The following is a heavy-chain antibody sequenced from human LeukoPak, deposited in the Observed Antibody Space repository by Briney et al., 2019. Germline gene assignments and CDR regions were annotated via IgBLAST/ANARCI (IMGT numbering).Heavy chain of an antibody. Sequence: GGSLRLSCAASGFTFSSYSMNWVRQAPGKGLEWVSSISSSSSYIYHADSVKGRFTISRDNAKNSLYLQMNSLRAEDTAVYYCARDSSSPFWGQGTMVTVSS. J-gene: IGHJ3*01. CDR3: ARDSSSPF. CDR2: ISSSSSYI. V-gene: IGHV3-21*01. D-gene: IGHD6-6*01. CDR1: GFTFSSYS.